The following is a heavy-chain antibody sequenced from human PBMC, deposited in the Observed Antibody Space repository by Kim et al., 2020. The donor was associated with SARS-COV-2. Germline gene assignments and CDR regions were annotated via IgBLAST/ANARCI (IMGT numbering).Heavy chain of an antibody. CDR3: TRDLGGYLDY. CDR2: ISYDGSNK. D-gene: IGHD2-15*01. J-gene: IGHJ4*02. V-gene: IGHV3-30-3*01. CDR1: GFTFSSYA. Sequence: GGSLRLSCAASGFTFSSYAMHWVRQAPGKGLEWVAVISYDGSNKYYADSVKGRFTISRDNSKNTLYLQMNSLRAEDTAVYYCTRDLGGYLDYWGQGTLVTVSS.